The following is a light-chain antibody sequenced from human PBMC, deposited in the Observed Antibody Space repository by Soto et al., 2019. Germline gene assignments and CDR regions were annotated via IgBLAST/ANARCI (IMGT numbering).Light chain of an antibody. CDR2: DVR. CDR1: FSDVGAYNY. V-gene: IGLV2-14*03. CDR3: SSYTANSTLEV. J-gene: IGLJ2*01. Sequence: QSVLTQPASVSGSPGQSITVSCTGTFSDVGAYNYVSWYQQHPGKAPKLMIYDVRYLPSGVSNRFSGSKSGNAASLTISGLQAEDDADYYCSSYTANSTLEVFGGGTKLTVL.